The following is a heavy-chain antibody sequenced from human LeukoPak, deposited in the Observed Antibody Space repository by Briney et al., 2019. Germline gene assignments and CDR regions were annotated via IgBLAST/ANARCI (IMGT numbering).Heavy chain of an antibody. D-gene: IGHD3-22*01. CDR1: GFTFSSYG. V-gene: IGHV3-33*01. Sequence: GGSLRLSCAASGFTFSSYGMHWVRQAPGKGLEWVAVIWYDGSNKYYADSVKGRFTISRDNSKNTLYLQMNSLRAEDTAVYYCARGPSTDSSGYPLDYWGQGTLVTVSS. CDR3: ARGPSTDSSGYPLDY. CDR2: IWYDGSNK. J-gene: IGHJ4*02.